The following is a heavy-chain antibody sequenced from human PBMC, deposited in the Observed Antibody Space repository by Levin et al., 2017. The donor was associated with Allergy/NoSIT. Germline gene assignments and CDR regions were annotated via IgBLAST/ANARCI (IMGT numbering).Heavy chain of an antibody. J-gene: IGHJ4*02. CDR3: AKDKLSHAPSGIDY. D-gene: IGHD3-10*01. CDR2: ISWNSRNI. Sequence: SLKISCAASGFTFDDCAMHWVRQAPGKGLEWVAGISWNSRNIGYADSVRGRFTISRDNTKNSLYLQMDSLRTEDTALYYCAKDKLSHAPSGIDYWGQGTLVTVSS. CDR1: GFTFDDCA. V-gene: IGHV3-9*01.